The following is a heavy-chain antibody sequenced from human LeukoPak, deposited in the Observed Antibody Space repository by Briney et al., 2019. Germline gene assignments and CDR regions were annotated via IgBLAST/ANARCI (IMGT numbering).Heavy chain of an antibody. J-gene: IGHJ4*02. D-gene: IGHD3-3*01. V-gene: IGHV4-4*07. CDR2: IYTSGST. CDR1: GGSISSYY. Sequence: PSETLSLTCTVSGGSISSYYGSWIRQPAGKGLEWIGRIYTSGSTNYNPSLKSRVTMSVDTSKNQFSLKLSSVTAADTAVYYCARERITISGVVKDYFDYWGQGTLVTVSS. CDR3: ARERITISGVVKDYFDY.